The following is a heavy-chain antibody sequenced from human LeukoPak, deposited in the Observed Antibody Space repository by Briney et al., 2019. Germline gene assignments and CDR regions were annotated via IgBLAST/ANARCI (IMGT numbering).Heavy chain of an antibody. CDR1: GYTFTSYY. D-gene: IGHD4-17*01. CDR2: INPSGGST. CDR3: ARDHGDYPFDY. Sequence: ASVKLSCKASGYTFTSYYMHWVRRAPGQGLEWMGIINPSGGSTSYAQKFQGRVTMTRDTSTSTVYMELSSLRSEDTAVYYCARDHGDYPFDYWGQGTLVTVSS. V-gene: IGHV1-46*01. J-gene: IGHJ4*02.